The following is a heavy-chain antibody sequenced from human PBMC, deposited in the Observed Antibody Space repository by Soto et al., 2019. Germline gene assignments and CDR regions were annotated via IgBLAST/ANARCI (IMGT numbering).Heavy chain of an antibody. D-gene: IGHD6-13*01. J-gene: IGHJ6*02. V-gene: IGHV1-2*04. CDR1: GYTFTGYY. Sequence: ASVKVSCKASGYTFTGYYMHWVRQAPGQGLEWMGWINPNSGRTNYAQKFQGWVTMTRDTSISTAYMELSRLRSDDTAVYYCSRENPAAGQSYGMDVWGQGTTVTRLL. CDR2: INPNSGRT. CDR3: SRENPAAGQSYGMDV.